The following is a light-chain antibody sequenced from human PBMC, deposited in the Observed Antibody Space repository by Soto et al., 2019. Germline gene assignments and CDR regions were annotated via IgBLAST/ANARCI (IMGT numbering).Light chain of an antibody. CDR1: QSVSSSY. V-gene: IGKV3-20*01. Sequence: ESVLTQSPGTLSLSPGERATLSCRASQSVSSSYLAWYQQKPGQAPRLLIYGASSRATGIPDRFGGSGSEADFPLTSSRLEHEVFAVYSCQQYGSSPRTFGQGTKLEV. CDR2: GAS. CDR3: QQYGSSPRT. J-gene: IGKJ1*01.